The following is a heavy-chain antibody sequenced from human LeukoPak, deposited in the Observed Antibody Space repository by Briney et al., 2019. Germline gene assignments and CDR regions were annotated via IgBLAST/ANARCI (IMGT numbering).Heavy chain of an antibody. Sequence: SETLSLTCIVSGGSISSSIYYWAWVRQPPGKGLEWIGTVFYNGATQYSPSLRSRVTISIDTSTNQFSLKLTSVTAADTALYYCARGRRGYSYGLHNYYYGMDVWGQGTTVTVSS. V-gene: IGHV4-39*07. CDR3: ARGRRGYSYGLHNYYYGMDV. J-gene: IGHJ6*02. CDR2: VFYNGAT. D-gene: IGHD5-18*01. CDR1: GGSISSSIYY.